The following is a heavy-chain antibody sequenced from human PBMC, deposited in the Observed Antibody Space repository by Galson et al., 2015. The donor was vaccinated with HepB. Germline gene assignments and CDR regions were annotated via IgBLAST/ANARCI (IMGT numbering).Heavy chain of an antibody. V-gene: IGHV1-69*02. Sequence: SVKVSCKASGGTFSSYTISWVRQAPGQGLEWMGRIIPILGIANYAQKFQGRVTITADKSTSTAYMELSSLRSEDTAVYYCARVYSSSWYYFDYWGQGTLVTVSS. D-gene: IGHD6-13*01. CDR1: GGTFSSYT. J-gene: IGHJ4*02. CDR3: ARVYSSSWYYFDY. CDR2: IIPILGIA.